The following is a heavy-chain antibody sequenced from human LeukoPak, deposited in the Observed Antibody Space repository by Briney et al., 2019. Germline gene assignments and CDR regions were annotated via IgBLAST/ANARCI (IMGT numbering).Heavy chain of an antibody. J-gene: IGHJ6*02. CDR2: IYPGDSDT. Sequence: GESLKISCKGSGYSFTSYWIGWVRQMPGKGLEWMGIIYPGDSDTRYSPSFQGQVTISADKSISTAYLQWSSLKASDTAMYYCASSSDYDSSGYYQGGMDVWGQGTTVTVSS. D-gene: IGHD3-22*01. CDR3: ASSSDYDSSGYYQGGMDV. V-gene: IGHV5-51*01. CDR1: GYSFTSYW.